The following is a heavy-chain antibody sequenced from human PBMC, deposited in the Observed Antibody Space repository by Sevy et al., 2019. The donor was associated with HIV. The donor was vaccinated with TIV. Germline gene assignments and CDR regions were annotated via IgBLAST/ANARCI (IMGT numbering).Heavy chain of an antibody. CDR1: GFTFDDYA. CDR3: AKDMSPFRGWFGELYKGAFDY. CDR2: ISWNSGSI. V-gene: IGHV3-9*01. J-gene: IGHJ4*02. Sequence: GGSLRLSCAASGFTFDDYAMHWVRQAPGKGLEWVSGISWNSGSIWHADSVKGRFTISRDNAKNSLYLQMNSLRAEDTALYYCAKDMSPFRGWFGELYKGAFDYWGQGTLVTVSS. D-gene: IGHD3-10*01.